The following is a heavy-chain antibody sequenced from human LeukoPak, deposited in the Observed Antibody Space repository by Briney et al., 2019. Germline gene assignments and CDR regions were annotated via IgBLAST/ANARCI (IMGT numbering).Heavy chain of an antibody. J-gene: IGHJ4*02. CDR3: AVYSSSFYFDY. V-gene: IGHV3-23*01. D-gene: IGHD6-6*01. CDR1: GFTFSSYA. CDR2: ISGSGGST. Sequence: GGSLRLSCAASGFTFSSYAMSWVRQAPGKGLEWVSAISGSGGSTYYADSVKGRFTISRDNSKNTLHLQMNSLRAEDTAVYYCAVYSSSFYFDYWGQGTLVTVSS.